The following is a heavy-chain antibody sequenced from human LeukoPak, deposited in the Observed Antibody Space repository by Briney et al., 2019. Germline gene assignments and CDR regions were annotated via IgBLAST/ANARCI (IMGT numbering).Heavy chain of an antibody. Sequence: PSETLSLTCTVSGGSISSYYWSWIRQPPGKGLEWIGYIYYSGSTNYNPSLKSRVTISVDTSKNQFSLKLSSVTAADTAVYYCAREAYYDSSGRFEGAFDIWGQGTMVTVSS. CDR2: IYYSGST. D-gene: IGHD3-22*01. CDR1: GGSISSYY. CDR3: AREAYYDSSGRFEGAFDI. J-gene: IGHJ3*02. V-gene: IGHV4-59*01.